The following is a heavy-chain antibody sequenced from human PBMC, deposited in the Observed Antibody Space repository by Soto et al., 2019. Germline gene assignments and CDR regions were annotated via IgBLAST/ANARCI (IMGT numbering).Heavy chain of an antibody. J-gene: IGHJ4*02. D-gene: IGHD3-16*01. V-gene: IGHV3-66*01. CDR3: AALRPLHY. Sequence: EVQLVESGGGLVQPGGSLRLSCAASGFTVTRNYMSWVRQAPGKGLEWVSIIYSGGSTYYADSVKGRFTISRDNSKNTLYLQMNSLRAEDTAVYYCAALRPLHYWGQGPWSPSPQ. CDR1: GFTVTRNY. CDR2: IYSGGST.